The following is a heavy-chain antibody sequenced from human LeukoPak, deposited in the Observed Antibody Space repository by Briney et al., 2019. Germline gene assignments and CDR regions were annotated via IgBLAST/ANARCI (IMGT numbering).Heavy chain of an antibody. J-gene: IGHJ4*02. CDR1: GYTFNTYA. Sequence: GASVKVSCKASGYTFNTYAISWVRQAPGQGLEWMGRIIPILGIANYAQKFQGRVTITADKSTSTAYMELSSLRSEDTAVYYCARDVDTASDYWGQGTLVTVSS. CDR3: ARDVDTASDY. CDR2: IIPILGIA. D-gene: IGHD5-18*01. V-gene: IGHV1-69*04.